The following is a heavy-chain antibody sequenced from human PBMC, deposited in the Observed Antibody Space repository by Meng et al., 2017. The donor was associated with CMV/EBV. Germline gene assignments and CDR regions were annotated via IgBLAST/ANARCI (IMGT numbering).Heavy chain of an antibody. J-gene: IGHJ4*02. CDR3: AREEYSSSSLDY. D-gene: IGHD6-6*01. V-gene: IGHV4-61*01. CDR1: GGSVSSGSYY. CDR2: IYYSGST. Sequence: SETLSLTCTVSGGSVSSGSYYWSWLRQPPGKGLECIWYIYYSGSTNYNPSLKSRVTISVDTSKNQFSLKPSSVTAADTAVYYCAREEYSSSSLDYWGQGTLVTVSS.